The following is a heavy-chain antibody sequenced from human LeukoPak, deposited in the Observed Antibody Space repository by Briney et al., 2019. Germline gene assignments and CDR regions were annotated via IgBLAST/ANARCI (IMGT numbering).Heavy chain of an antibody. CDR2: IIPAIART. D-gene: IGHD2-21*01. Sequence: GASVKVSCKTSGGNFVTYATNWVRQAPGQGLEWMGRIIPAIARTDYTYNFQGRLTITADDSATTAYMELSNLRPEDTAMYYCTRVGDSSLVSDAFDVWGQGTMVTVSS. J-gene: IGHJ3*01. CDR1: GGNFVTYA. V-gene: IGHV1-69*11. CDR3: TRVGDSSLVSDAFDV.